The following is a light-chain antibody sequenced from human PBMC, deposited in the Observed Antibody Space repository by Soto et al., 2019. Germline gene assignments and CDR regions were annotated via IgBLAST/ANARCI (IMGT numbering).Light chain of an antibody. CDR3: CSYAGSYILI. CDR1: SSDVGGYNY. V-gene: IGLV2-11*01. CDR2: DVS. J-gene: IGLJ2*01. Sequence: QSALTQPRSVSGSPGQSVTISCTGTSSDVGGYNYVSWYQQHPGKVPKLMIFDVSKRPSGVPDRFSGSKSGNTASLTISGLQAEDEADYHCCSYAGSYILIXGGGTKLTVL.